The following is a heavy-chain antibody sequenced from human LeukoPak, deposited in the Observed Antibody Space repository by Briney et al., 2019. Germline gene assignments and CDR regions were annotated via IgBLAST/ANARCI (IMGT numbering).Heavy chain of an antibody. D-gene: IGHD2-15*01. CDR2: ISDGGST. V-gene: IGHV4-39*01. Sequence: SETLSLTCTVSGDSIRSSDYYWGCIRQSPGKGLEWIGTISDGGSTYYNPSLKSRIIISVDTSKNQYSLQLSSVTAADTAVYYCVRHCCSSPSKRTFDIWGQGTLVAVSS. CDR1: GDSIRSSDYY. CDR3: VRHCCSSPSKRTFDI. J-gene: IGHJ3*02.